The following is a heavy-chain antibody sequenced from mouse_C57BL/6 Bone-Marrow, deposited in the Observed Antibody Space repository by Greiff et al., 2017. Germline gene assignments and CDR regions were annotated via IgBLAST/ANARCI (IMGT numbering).Heavy chain of an antibody. Sequence: EVQLVESGGDLVKPGGSLKLSCAASGFTFSSYGMSWVRQTPDKRLEWVATISSGGSYTYYPDSVKGRFTISRDNAKNTLYLQMSSLKSEDTAMYYCARHYPAVVPGDYWGQGTSVTVSS. CDR3: ARHYPAVVPGDY. V-gene: IGHV5-6*01. J-gene: IGHJ4*01. CDR2: ISSGGSYT. D-gene: IGHD1-1*01. CDR1: GFTFSSYG.